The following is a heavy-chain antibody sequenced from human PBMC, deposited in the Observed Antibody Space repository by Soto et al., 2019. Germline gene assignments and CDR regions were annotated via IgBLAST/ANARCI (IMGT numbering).Heavy chain of an antibody. J-gene: IGHJ4*02. V-gene: IGHV3-23*01. CDR3: ANDLSIAVAGTLFPGY. CDR1: GFTFSSYA. D-gene: IGHD6-19*01. CDR2: ISGSGGST. Sequence: EVQLLESGGGLVQPGGSLRLSCAASGFTFSSYAMSWVRQAPGKGLEWVSAISGSGGSTYYADSVKGRFTISRDISKNTMYLQMSSLRAEDTAVYYCANDLSIAVAGTLFPGYWGQGTLDTVSS.